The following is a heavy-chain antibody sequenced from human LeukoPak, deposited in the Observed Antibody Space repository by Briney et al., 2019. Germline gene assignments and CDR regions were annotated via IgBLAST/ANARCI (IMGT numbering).Heavy chain of an antibody. D-gene: IGHD1-26*01. J-gene: IGHJ4*02. Sequence: GASVKVSCKASGSTFTDYYMHWVRQAPGQGLEWMGWINPNSGGTNFAQKFQGRVTMTRDTSISTAYMELNRLRSDDTAVYYCARRRDLYSGSYYPFDYWGQGTLVTVSS. CDR2: INPNSGGT. CDR1: GSTFTDYY. CDR3: ARRRDLYSGSYYPFDY. V-gene: IGHV1-2*02.